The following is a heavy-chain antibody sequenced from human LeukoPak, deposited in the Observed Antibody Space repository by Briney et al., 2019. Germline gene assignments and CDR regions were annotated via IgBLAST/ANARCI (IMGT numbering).Heavy chain of an antibody. V-gene: IGHV4-61*02. J-gene: IGHJ4*02. CDR3: ASGGGEFNN. Sequence: SQTLSLTCTVSGGSVSSGSYYWSWIRQPAGQGLEWIGRMHTSGTTNYNPALKSRVTISEDTSKNQFSLNLTSVTAADTAVYYCASGGGEFNNWGQGTLVTVSS. CDR1: GGSVSSGSYY. CDR2: MHTSGTT. D-gene: IGHD2-21*01.